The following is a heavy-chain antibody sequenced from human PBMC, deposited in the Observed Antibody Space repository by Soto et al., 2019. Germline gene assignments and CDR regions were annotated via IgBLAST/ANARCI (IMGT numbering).Heavy chain of an antibody. CDR3: ATWEPHYGMDV. D-gene: IGHD1-26*01. Sequence: SETLSLTCTVSGAFISGYYWSWIRQPAGKGLEWIGRIYTSGSTKYSPSLKSRATMSVDTSKNQFSLKLSSVTAADTAVYYCATWEPHYGMDVWGQGTTVTVS. J-gene: IGHJ6*02. CDR2: IYTSGST. CDR1: GAFISGYY. V-gene: IGHV4-4*07.